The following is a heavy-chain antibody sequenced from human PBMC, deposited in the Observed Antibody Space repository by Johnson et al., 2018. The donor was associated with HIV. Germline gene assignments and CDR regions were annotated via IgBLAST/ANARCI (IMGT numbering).Heavy chain of an antibody. CDR1: GFTFDDYA. CDR2: ISWNSGSI. D-gene: IGHD6-6*01. J-gene: IGHJ3*01. V-gene: IGHV3-9*01. CDR3: TKDLYLGLWDSTSSRGFDV. Sequence: VQLVESGGGLVQPGRSLRLSCTASGFTFDDYAMHWVRQAPGKGPEWVSGISWNSGSIDYADSVKGRFTISRDNAKNSLILHMNSLRPEDTALYYCTKDLYLGLWDSTSSRGFDVWGQGTMVTVSS.